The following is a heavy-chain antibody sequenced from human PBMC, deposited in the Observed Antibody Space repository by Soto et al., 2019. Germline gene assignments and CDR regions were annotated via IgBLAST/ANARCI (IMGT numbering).Heavy chain of an antibody. CDR1: GFTFSSYG. J-gene: IGHJ4*02. CDR3: ARDPHLPAAPRLDY. Sequence: QVQLVESGGGVVQPGRSLRLSCAASGFTFSSYGMHWVRQAPGKGLEWVAVIWYDGSNKYYADSVKGRFTISRDNSKNTLYLQMNSLRAEDTAVYYCARDPHLPAAPRLDYWGQGTLVTVSS. D-gene: IGHD2-2*01. CDR2: IWYDGSNK. V-gene: IGHV3-33*01.